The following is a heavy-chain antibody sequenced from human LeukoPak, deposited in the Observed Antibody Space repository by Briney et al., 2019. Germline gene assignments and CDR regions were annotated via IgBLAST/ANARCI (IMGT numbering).Heavy chain of an antibody. D-gene: IGHD3-22*01. Sequence: SETLSLTCTVSGGSISSSSYYWGWIRQPPGKGLEWIGSIYYSGSTYYNPSLKSRVTISVDTSKNQFSLKLSSVTAADTAVYYCARDSSGYSEYWGQGTLVTVSS. CDR2: IYYSGST. V-gene: IGHV4-39*02. J-gene: IGHJ4*02. CDR1: GGSISSSSYY. CDR3: ARDSSGYSEY.